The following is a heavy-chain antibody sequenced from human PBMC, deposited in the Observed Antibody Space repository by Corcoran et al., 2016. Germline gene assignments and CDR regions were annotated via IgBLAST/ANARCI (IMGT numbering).Heavy chain of an antibody. CDR2: INHSGST. D-gene: IGHD2-2*01. J-gene: IGHJ5*02. CDR3: ARGHVVVVPAAISSHWFDP. CDR1: GGSFSGYY. Sequence: QVQLQQWGAGLLKPSETLSLTCAVYGGSFSGYYWSWIRQPPGKGLEWIGEINHSGSTNYNPSLKSRVTISVDTSKNQFSLKLRSVTAADTAVYYCARGHVVVVPAAISSHWFDPWGQGTLVTVSS. V-gene: IGHV4-34*01.